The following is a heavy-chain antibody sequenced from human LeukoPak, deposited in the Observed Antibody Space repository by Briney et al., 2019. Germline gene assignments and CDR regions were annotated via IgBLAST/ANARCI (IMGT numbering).Heavy chain of an antibody. CDR3: ARKGMGSPLDF. J-gene: IGHJ4*02. Sequence: GASVKVSCKTSVFTFTSYGISWMRQAPGQGLEWMAWISANNGDTHYAQRLQGRVTLTTDTSTGTAYMEVRSLRSDDTAVYYCARKGMGSPLDFWGQGTLVTVSS. CDR2: ISANNGDT. D-gene: IGHD3-10*01. CDR1: VFTFTSYG. V-gene: IGHV1-18*04.